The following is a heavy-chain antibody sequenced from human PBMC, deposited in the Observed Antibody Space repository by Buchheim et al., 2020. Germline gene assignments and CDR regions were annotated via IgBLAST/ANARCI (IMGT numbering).Heavy chain of an antibody. Sequence: QLQLQESGPGLVKPSETLSLTCTVSGGSITSSSYYWGWIRPPPGKGLEWIGSINYSGTTYYNPSPKSRVTISVDTSKNQFSLKLSSVTTADTAVYYCARRRTAMVDFWGQGTL. CDR3: ARRRTAMVDF. V-gene: IGHV4-39*01. CDR2: INYSGTT. D-gene: IGHD5-18*01. CDR1: GGSITSSSYY. J-gene: IGHJ4*02.